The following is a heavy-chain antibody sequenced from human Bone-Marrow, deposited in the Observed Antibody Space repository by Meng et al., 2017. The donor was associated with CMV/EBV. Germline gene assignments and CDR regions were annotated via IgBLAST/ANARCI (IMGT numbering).Heavy chain of an antibody. D-gene: IGHD1-26*01. CDR2: IYHSGST. Sequence: SETSLTCTVSGYSISSGYYWGWIRQPPGKGLEWIGSIYHSGSTYYNPSLKSRVTISVDTSKNQFSLKLSSVTAADTAVYYCARARELLQGHNLFYPWGQGTLVTVSS. J-gene: IGHJ5*02. CDR3: ARARELLQGHNLFYP. V-gene: IGHV4-38-2*02. CDR1: GYSISSGYY.